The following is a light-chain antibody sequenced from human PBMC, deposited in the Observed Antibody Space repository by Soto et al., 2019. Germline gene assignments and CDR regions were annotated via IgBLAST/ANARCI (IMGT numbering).Light chain of an antibody. V-gene: IGKV1-6*01. CDR2: AAS. CDR1: QDIRND. Sequence: AIQMTQSPSSLSASVGDRVTITCRASQDIRNDLGWYQQKPGRAPKLLIYAASTLQTGVPSRFSGSGSGTHFTLTISSLQHEDFTTYYCLQDYNYPRTFGQGTKLEIK. CDR3: LQDYNYPRT. J-gene: IGKJ2*01.